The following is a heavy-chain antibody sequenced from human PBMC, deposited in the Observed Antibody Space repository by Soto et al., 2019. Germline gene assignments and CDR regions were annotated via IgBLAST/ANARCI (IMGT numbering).Heavy chain of an antibody. D-gene: IGHD6-19*01. CDR1: GFTFINYA. CDR3: GKDYGSSRYFFDY. Sequence: GGSLRLSCAASGFTFINYAMTWVRQAPGEGLEWVSTISGNGANTHYADSVKGRFSISRDNSKNTLYIQMNSLRADDTAVYYCGKDYGSSRYFFDYWGQGALVTVSS. J-gene: IGHJ4*02. CDR2: ISGNGANT. V-gene: IGHV3-23*01.